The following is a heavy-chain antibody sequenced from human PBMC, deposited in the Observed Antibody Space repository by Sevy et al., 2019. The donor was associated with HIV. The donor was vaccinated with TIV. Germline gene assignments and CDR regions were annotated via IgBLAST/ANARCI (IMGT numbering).Heavy chain of an antibody. CDR2: IYYSGST. Sequence: SETLSLTCTVSGGSISSSSYYWGWIRQPPGKGLEWIGSIYYSGSTYYNPSLKSRVTISVDTSKNQFSLKLRSVTAADTAVYYCARRGIAAAGTGMTDYWGQGTLVTVSS. CDR3: ARRGIAAAGTGMTDY. D-gene: IGHD6-13*01. V-gene: IGHV4-39*01. CDR1: GGSISSSSYY. J-gene: IGHJ4*02.